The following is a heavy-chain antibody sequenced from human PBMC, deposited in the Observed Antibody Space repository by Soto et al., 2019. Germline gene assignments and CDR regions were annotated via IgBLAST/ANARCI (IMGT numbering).Heavy chain of an antibody. CDR3: AKLPIQLWSHSEDYFDY. CDR2: ISNDGGNK. Sequence: GGSLRLSCAASGFTFSSYGMHWVRQAPGKGLEWVAVISNDGGNKKHAESVMGRFTISRDNSKNMLYLQMNSLRPEDTAVYYCAKLPIQLWSHSEDYFDYWGQGALVTVS. D-gene: IGHD5-18*01. CDR1: GFTFSSYG. J-gene: IGHJ4*02. V-gene: IGHV3-30*18.